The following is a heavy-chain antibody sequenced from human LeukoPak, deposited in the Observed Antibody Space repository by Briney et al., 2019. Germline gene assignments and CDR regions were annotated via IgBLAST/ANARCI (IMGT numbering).Heavy chain of an antibody. CDR1: GFTISSYS. CDR3: ARAWGDSSGYELDAFDI. D-gene: IGHD3-22*01. CDR2: ICSSSSYI. V-gene: IGHV3-21*01. Sequence: GGSLTLSCAASGFTISSYSMNWVRQAPGKGLEWVSSICSSSSYIYYADSVKGGFTISRENAKNSLYLQMNSLRAEDTAVYYCARAWGDSSGYELDAFDIWGQGTMVTVSS. J-gene: IGHJ3*02.